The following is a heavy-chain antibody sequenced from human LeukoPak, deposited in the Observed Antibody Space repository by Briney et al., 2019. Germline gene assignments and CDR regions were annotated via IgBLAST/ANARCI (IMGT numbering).Heavy chain of an antibody. CDR2: IDSTSSDI. Sequence: GGSLSLSCAASGFTFITYSINWVRQAPGKGLEWVSSIDSTSSDIFYADSLKGRVTISRDNAKNSLILHMNSLRAEDTAVYYCVAAAGYYFDYWGQGTLVTVSS. V-gene: IGHV3-21*01. CDR3: VAAAGYYFDY. D-gene: IGHD6-25*01. CDR1: GFTFITYS. J-gene: IGHJ4*02.